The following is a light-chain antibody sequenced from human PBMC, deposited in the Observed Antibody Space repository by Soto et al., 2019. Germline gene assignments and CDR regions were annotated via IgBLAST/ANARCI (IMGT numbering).Light chain of an antibody. J-gene: IGLJ3*02. CDR3: CSYIHFTTV. V-gene: IGLV2-14*01. CDR1: SSDVGFSDY. CDR2: GVT. Sequence: QSALTQPASVSGSPGQSITISCTGASSDVGFSDYVSWYQQHPGKAPKLLIYGVTNRPSGVSNRFSGSKSGNTASLSISGLQAEDEADYYCCSYIHFTTVFGGGTK.